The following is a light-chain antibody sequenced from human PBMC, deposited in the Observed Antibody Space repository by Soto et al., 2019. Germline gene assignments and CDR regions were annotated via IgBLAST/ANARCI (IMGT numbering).Light chain of an antibody. J-gene: IGKJ1*01. V-gene: IGKV3-20*01. CDR1: QSITSIY. Sequence: EIVLTQSPVTLSLSPGERATLSCRASQSITSIYLAWYQQEPGQAPRLLIYGASSRATGIPDRFSGSGSGTDFTLTISRLEPEDFAVYYCQHYGTFGQGTKVEI. CDR2: GAS. CDR3: QHYGT.